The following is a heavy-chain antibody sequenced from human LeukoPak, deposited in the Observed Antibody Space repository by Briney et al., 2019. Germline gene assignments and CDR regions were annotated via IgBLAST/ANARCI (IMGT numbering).Heavy chain of an antibody. V-gene: IGHV3-11*05. CDR1: GFTFSDYY. J-gene: IGHJ4*02. D-gene: IGHD6-13*01. CDR2: ISSSSYT. Sequence: GGSLRLSCAASGFTFSDYYMSWIRQAPGKGLEWVSYISSSSYTSYADSVKGRFTISRDNAKNSLYLQMNSLRAEDTAVYYCARGQQLDDYWGQGTLVTVSS. CDR3: ARGQQLDDY.